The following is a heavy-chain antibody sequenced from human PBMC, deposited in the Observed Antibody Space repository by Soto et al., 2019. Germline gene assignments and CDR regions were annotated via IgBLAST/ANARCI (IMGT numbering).Heavy chain of an antibody. J-gene: IGHJ4*02. CDR1: GGNFKNFA. D-gene: IGHD1-26*01. V-gene: IGHV1-69*01. CDR2: IIPSFPTT. CDR3: ARAGVGPLPRFYFFDF. Sequence: QVQLVQSGSEVRKPGSSVKVSCKASGGNFKNFAISWVRQAPVQGLEWMGGIIPSFPTTKYTEKFHYRVTITVDVVTTTVCLELSGLRSDDTAIYYCARAGVGPLPRFYFFDFWGPGTLVTVSS.